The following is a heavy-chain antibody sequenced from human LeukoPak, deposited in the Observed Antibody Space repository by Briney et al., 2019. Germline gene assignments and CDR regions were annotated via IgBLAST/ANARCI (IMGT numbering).Heavy chain of an antibody. CDR2: IYSGGST. CDR1: GFTVSSNH. V-gene: IGHV3-53*01. J-gene: IGHJ4*02. D-gene: IGHD4-11*01. CDR3: AKHWAATVTYFDY. Sequence: GGSLRLSCAASGFTVSSNHMSWVRQAPGKGLEWVSVIYSGGSTYYADSVKGRFTISRDNSKNTLYLQMNSLRAEDTAVYYCAKHWAATVTYFDYWGQGTLVTVSS.